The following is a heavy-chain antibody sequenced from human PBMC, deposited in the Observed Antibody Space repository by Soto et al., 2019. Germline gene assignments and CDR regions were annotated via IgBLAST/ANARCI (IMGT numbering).Heavy chain of an antibody. CDR3: AKDRNVFGDTNQGSDY. D-gene: IGHD3-10*02. Sequence: GGSLRLSCAASGFTFSSYAMSWVRQAPGKGLEWVSAISGSGGSTYYADSVKGRFTISRDNSKNTLYLQMNSLRAEDTAVYYCAKDRNVFGDTNQGSDYWGQGTLVTVSS. CDR2: ISGSGGST. V-gene: IGHV3-23*01. J-gene: IGHJ4*02. CDR1: GFTFSSYA.